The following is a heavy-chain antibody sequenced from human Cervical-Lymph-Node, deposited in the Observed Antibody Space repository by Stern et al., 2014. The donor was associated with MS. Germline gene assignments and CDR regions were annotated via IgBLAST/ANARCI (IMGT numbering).Heavy chain of an antibody. CDR3: ARVRLRSGTMG. Sequence: VQLVESGGGLVQPGGSLRLSCAASGFIFRDYSMNWVRQAPGKGLEWVSYISHSGYTTYYADSVKGRFTISRDNAKNSLYLQMNSLRAEDTAVYYCARVRLRSGTMGWGQGTLVTVSS. J-gene: IGHJ4*02. V-gene: IGHV3-48*01. D-gene: IGHD6-25*01. CDR1: GFIFRDYS. CDR2: ISHSGYTT.